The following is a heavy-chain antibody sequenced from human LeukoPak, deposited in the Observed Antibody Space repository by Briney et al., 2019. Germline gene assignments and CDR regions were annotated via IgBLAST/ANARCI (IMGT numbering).Heavy chain of an antibody. J-gene: IGHJ4*02. V-gene: IGHV4-34*01. CDR3: ARGGEIIVGATHFDH. CDR1: AGSFSGYY. Sequence: SETLSLTCAVYAGSFSGYYWGWVRQPPEKGLEWIGEINHSGSTNYNPSLKSRVTISVDTSKNQFSLKLSSVTAADTAVYYCARGGEIIVGATHFDHWGQGTLVTVSS. CDR2: INHSGST. D-gene: IGHD1-26*01.